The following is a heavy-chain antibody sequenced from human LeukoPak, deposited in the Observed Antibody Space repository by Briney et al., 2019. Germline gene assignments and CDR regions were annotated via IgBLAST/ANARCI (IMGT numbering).Heavy chain of an antibody. CDR1: GFIFSSYV. CDR2: ISGSGGST. CDR3: AKLYNDYGDENFDY. D-gene: IGHD4-17*01. Sequence: PGGSLRLPCAASGFIFSSYVMSWVRQAPGKGLEWVSAISGSGGSTYYADSVKGRFTISRDNSKNTLYLQMNSLRAEDTAVYYCAKLYNDYGDENFDYWGQGTLVTVSS. J-gene: IGHJ4*02. V-gene: IGHV3-23*01.